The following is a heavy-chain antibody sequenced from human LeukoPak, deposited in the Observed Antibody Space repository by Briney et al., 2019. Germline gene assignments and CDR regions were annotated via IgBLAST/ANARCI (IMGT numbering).Heavy chain of an antibody. D-gene: IGHD5-24*01. J-gene: IGHJ1*01. Sequence: GGSLRLSCAASGFTFSDYYMSWLRQAPGKGLEWVSYISSSGSTIYYADSVKGPFTISRDNAKNSLYLQMNSLRAEGTAVYYCARLSRWLQLGYFQHWGQGTLVTVSS. V-gene: IGHV3-11*01. CDR1: GFTFSDYY. CDR3: ARLSRWLQLGYFQH. CDR2: ISSSGSTI.